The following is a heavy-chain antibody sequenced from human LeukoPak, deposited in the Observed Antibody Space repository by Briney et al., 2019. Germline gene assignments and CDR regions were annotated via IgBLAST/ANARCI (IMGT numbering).Heavy chain of an antibody. CDR1: GYTFTGYY. V-gene: IGHV1-2*02. D-gene: IGHD3-22*01. Sequence: ASVKVSCKASGYTFTGYYMHWVRQAPGQGLEWMGWINPNSGGTNYAQKFQGRVTMTRDTSISTAYMELSRLRSDDTAVYYCARSSMPRSITMIVVVSRSDAFDIWGQGTMVTVSS. CDR2: INPNSGGT. CDR3: ARSSMPRSITMIVVVSRSDAFDI. J-gene: IGHJ3*02.